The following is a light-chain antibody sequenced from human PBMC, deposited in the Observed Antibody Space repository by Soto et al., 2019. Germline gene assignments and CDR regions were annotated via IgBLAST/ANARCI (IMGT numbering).Light chain of an antibody. CDR1: QNINNY. V-gene: IGKV1-33*01. CDR3: QQYENLPT. CDR2: DAS. J-gene: IGKJ5*01. Sequence: DIPMSQSPSSLSASVGDRVTIXXQASQNINNYLNWYQQKPGRAPKLLIYDASNLEAGVPSRFRGSGSGTDFTFTISRLQPEDIATYYCQQYENLPTFGQGTRLKIK.